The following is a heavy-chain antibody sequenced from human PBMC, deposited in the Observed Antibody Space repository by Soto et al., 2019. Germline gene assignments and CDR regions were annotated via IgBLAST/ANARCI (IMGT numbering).Heavy chain of an antibody. Sequence: ETVSIGCAVSEDCIGSNYLSWIRQPPGKGLEWIGYFHYSANTNYNPSLKSRVIISVDTSKNQFFLKLTSVTATDTAVYYCAKTKEGGFDPWGQG. V-gene: IGHV4-59*01. J-gene: IGHJ5*02. D-gene: IGHD3-16*01. CDR3: AKTKEGGFDP. CDR2: FHYSANT. CDR1: EDCIGSNY.